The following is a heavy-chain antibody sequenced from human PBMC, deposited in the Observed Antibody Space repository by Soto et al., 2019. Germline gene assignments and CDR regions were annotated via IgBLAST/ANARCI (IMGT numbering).Heavy chain of an antibody. CDR3: ARGGALRPNGHVPLDF. Sequence: QLMLQESGSGLVRPSQTLSLTCTVSGDSITSGMYSWSWIRQAPGKGLEWIGNIHVTGYTAFSPSLRRRVTMSVATSRNQFSLNLNSVTAADTAVYFCARGGALRPNGHVPLDFWGQGTRVTVSS. D-gene: IGHD3-16*01. CDR1: GDSITSGMYS. V-gene: IGHV4-30-2*01. CDR2: IHVTGYT. J-gene: IGHJ4*02.